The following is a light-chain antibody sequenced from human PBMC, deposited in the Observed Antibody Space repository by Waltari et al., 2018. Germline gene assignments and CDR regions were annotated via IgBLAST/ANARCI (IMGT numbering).Light chain of an antibody. CDR2: WAS. J-gene: IGKJ1*01. Sequence: DIVMTQSPDSLAVSLGERATINCKSSQTVLYSSNNKNYLAWYQQKPGQPPKLLIYWASTRASGVPDRFSGSGSGTDFTLTISSLQAEDVAVYYCQQYYITPPTFGQGTKVEIK. CDR1: QTVLYSSNNKNY. V-gene: IGKV4-1*01. CDR3: QQYYITPPT.